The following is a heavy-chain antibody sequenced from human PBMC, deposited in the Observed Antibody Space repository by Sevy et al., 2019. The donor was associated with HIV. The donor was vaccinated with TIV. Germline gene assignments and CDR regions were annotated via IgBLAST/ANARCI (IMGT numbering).Heavy chain of an antibody. J-gene: IGHJ6*02. Sequence: GGSLRLSCAASGFTFSHYWMTWVRQAPGKGPEWVANIKGDGSEKYYVDSVRGRFTISRENAKNSLYLQMNSLRGEDTALYYCARDCNSATCLSWLDDWGQGTTVTVSS. D-gene: IGHD1-26*01. CDR1: GFTFSHYW. V-gene: IGHV3-7*03. CDR3: ARDCNSATCLSWLDD. CDR2: IKGDGSEK.